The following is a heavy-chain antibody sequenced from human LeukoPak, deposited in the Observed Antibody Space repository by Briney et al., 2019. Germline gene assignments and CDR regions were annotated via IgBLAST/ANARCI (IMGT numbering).Heavy chain of an antibody. J-gene: IGHJ3*02. CDR1: GYSFTSYW. Sequence: RGESLKISCKGSGYSFTSYWIGWVRQMPGKGLEWMGIIYPGDSDTRYSPSFQGQFTISSDKPISTAYLQWSSLKASHTAMYYCARPREGADAFDIWGQGTMVTVSS. CDR3: ARPREGADAFDI. D-gene: IGHD1-26*01. V-gene: IGHV5-51*01. CDR2: IYPGDSDT.